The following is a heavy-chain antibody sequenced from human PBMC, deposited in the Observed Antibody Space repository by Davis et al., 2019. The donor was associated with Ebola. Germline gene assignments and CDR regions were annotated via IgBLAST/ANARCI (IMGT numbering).Heavy chain of an antibody. Sequence: PGGSLRLSCAASGFTFSDYYMSWIRQAPGKGLEWVSYISSSGSTIYYADSVKGRFTISRDNAKNSLYLQMNSLRAENTAVYYCARVRGVVTAYGYYYGMDVWGKGTTVTVSS. J-gene: IGHJ6*04. V-gene: IGHV3-11*01. CDR1: GFTFSDYY. CDR3: ARVRGVVTAYGYYYGMDV. CDR2: ISSSGSTI. D-gene: IGHD4-23*01.